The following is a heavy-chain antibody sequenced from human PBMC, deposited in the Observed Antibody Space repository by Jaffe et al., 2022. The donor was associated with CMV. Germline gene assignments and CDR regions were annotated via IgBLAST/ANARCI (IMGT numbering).Heavy chain of an antibody. CDR2: ISGSGGST. D-gene: IGHD3-3*01. CDR3: ATYYDFWSGYLEGFDP. V-gene: IGHV3-23*01. J-gene: IGHJ5*02. Sequence: EVQLLESGGGLVQPGGSLRLSCAASGFTFSSYAMSWVRQAPGKGLEWVSAISGSGGSTYYADSVKGRFTISRDNSKNTLYLQMNSLRAEDTAVYYCATYYDFWSGYLEGFDPWGQGTLVTVSS. CDR1: GFTFSSYA.